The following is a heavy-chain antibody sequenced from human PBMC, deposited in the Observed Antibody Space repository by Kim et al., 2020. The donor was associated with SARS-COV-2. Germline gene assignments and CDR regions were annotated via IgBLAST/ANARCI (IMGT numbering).Heavy chain of an antibody. CDR1: GFTFSSYA. CDR2: ISGSGGST. J-gene: IGHJ4*02. V-gene: IGHV3-23*01. CDR3: AKDPKFRVKYSSSWYGEEYYFDY. Sequence: GGSLRLSCAASGFTFSSYAMSWVRQAPGKGLEWVSAISGSGGSTYYADSVKGRFTISRDNSKNTLYLQMNSLRAEDTAVYYCAKDPKFRVKYSSSWYGEEYYFDYWAREPWSPSPQ. D-gene: IGHD6-13*01.